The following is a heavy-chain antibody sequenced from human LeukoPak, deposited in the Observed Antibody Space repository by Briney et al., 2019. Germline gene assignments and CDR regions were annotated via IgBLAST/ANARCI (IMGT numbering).Heavy chain of an antibody. D-gene: IGHD2-2*01. CDR3: AKHSREYQLLRRGFDY. CDR1: GFTFSSYG. V-gene: IGHV3-30*18. Sequence: GGSLRLSCAASGFTFSSYGMHWVRQAPGKGLEWVAVISYDGSNKYYADSVKGRFTISRDNSKNTLYLQMNSLRAEDTAVYYCAKHSREYQLLRRGFDYWGQGTLVTVSS. J-gene: IGHJ4*02. CDR2: ISYDGSNK.